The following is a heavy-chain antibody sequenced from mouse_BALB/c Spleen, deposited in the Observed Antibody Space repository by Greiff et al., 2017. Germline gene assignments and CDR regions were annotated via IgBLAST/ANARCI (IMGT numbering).Heavy chain of an antibody. CDR2: IYPGNSDT. Sequence: VHVKQSGTVLARPGASVKMSCKASGYSFTSYWMHWVKQRPGQGLEWIGAIYPGNSDTSYNQKFKGKAKLTAVTSASTAYMELSSLTNEDSAVYYCTRQGVYYGNFYFDYWGQGTTLTVSS. D-gene: IGHD2-1*01. J-gene: IGHJ2*01. V-gene: IGHV1-5*01. CDR1: GYSFTSYW. CDR3: TRQGVYYGNFYFDY.